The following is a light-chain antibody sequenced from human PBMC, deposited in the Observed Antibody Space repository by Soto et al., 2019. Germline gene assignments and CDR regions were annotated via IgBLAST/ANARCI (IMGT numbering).Light chain of an antibody. J-gene: IGKJ3*01. CDR2: GAS. V-gene: IGKV3-20*01. Sequence: EIVLTQSPGTLSLSPGERATLSCRASQSVSSSYLAWYQQKPGQAPRLLIYGASSRAPGIPDRFSGSASGTDFTLTISRLEPEDFAVYYCQQYGSSPITFGPGTKVDI. CDR3: QQYGSSPIT. CDR1: QSVSSSY.